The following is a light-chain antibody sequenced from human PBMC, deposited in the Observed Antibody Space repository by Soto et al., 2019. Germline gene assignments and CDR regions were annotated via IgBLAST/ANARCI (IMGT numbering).Light chain of an antibody. Sequence: EIVLTQSPGTLSLSPGERATLSCRASQSVSSSYLAWYQQKPGEPPRLLIYGASSRATGIPDSFSGSGSGTAFTLTISRLQPEEFAVDYCQQYGSSPPYTFGQGTKLEIK. CDR1: QSVSSSY. V-gene: IGKV3-20*01. CDR3: QQYGSSPPYT. CDR2: GAS. J-gene: IGKJ2*01.